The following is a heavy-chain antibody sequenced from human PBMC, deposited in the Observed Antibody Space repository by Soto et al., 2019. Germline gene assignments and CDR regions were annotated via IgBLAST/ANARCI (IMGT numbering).Heavy chain of an antibody. J-gene: IGHJ4*02. CDR2: AYFSGGNT. CDR3: AYGSSSAWIDY. CDR1: GGSFIGYY. V-gene: IGHV4-34*01. D-gene: IGHD6-25*01. Sequence: SETLSLTCAVYGGSFIGYYCSFIRHPPFKWLEWIGSAYFSGGNTYYSPSLKSRVSISVDTSKNEFSLRLTSLTAADTAVYFCAYGSSSAWIDYWGQGTLVTVSS.